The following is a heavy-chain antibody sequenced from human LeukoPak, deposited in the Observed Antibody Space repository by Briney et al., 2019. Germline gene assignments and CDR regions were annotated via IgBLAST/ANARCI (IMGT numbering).Heavy chain of an antibody. Sequence: VXXGSXXSYYWSWIRQPPGKGRXWIGYIYYSGSTIYNPSLKSRVTISVDTSENQFSLKLTSVNAADTAVFYCXXXXPXGPXFDYWGQGTLVTVSS. J-gene: IGHJ4*02. CDR3: XXXXPXGPXFDY. CDR2: IYYSGST. CDR1: XGSXXSYY. V-gene: IGHV4-59*01.